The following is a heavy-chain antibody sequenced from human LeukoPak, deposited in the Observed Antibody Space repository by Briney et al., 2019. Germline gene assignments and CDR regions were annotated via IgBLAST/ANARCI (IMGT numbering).Heavy chain of an antibody. J-gene: IGHJ4*02. Sequence: GRSLRLSCAASGFTFSSYAMHWVRQAPGKGLEWVAVISYDGSNKYYADSVKGRFTISRDNSKNTLYLQMNSLRAEDTAVYYCARSTEWIQLWTVDYWGQGTLVTVSS. V-gene: IGHV3-30-3*01. CDR2: ISYDGSNK. D-gene: IGHD5-18*01. CDR1: GFTFSSYA. CDR3: ARSTEWIQLWTVDY.